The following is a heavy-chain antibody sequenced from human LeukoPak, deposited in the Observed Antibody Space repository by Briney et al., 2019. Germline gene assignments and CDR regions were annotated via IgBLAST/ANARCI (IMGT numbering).Heavy chain of an antibody. CDR3: ASTSNSAVGLPYFDH. V-gene: IGHV4-61*01. CDR2: MFYSESP. J-gene: IGHJ4*02. CDR1: GASLSDGNYY. Sequence: SETLSLTCSVSGASLSDGNYYWSWLRQPPGKGLEWLGYMFYSESPKQHRSLKSRVPIPERKSKKQFSLHMSSVTAADTAVYYCASTSNSAVGLPYFDHWGQGSLVTVSS. D-gene: IGHD2-2*01.